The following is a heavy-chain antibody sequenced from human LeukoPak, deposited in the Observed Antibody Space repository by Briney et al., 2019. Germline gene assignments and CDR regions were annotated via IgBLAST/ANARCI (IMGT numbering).Heavy chain of an antibody. CDR2: FDPEDGET. CDR1: GYTLTELS. J-gene: IGHJ4*02. Sequence: ASVKVSCKVSGYTLTELSMHWVRQAPGKGLEWMGGFDPEDGETIYAQKFQGRVTMTEDTSTDKAYMELSSLRSEDTAVYYCATLWYSSGWYTNWGQGTLVTVSS. D-gene: IGHD6-19*01. CDR3: ATLWYSSGWYTN. V-gene: IGHV1-24*01.